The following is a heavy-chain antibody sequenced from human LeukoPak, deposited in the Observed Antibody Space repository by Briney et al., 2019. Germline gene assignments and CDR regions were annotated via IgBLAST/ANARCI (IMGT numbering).Heavy chain of an antibody. V-gene: IGHV4-59*01. J-gene: IGHJ4*02. Sequence: SETLSLTCTVSGGSISNKYWSWIRQPPGKGLEWIGYIYYSGSTNYNPSLKSRVTISVDTSKNQFSLKLSSVTAADTAVYYCARAVVGEPGVIILDYWGQGTLVTVSS. CDR3: ARAVVGEPGVIILDY. CDR1: GGSISNKY. D-gene: IGHD2-21*01. CDR2: IYYSGST.